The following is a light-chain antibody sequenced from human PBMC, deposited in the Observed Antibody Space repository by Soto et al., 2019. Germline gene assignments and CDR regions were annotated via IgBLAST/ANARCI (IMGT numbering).Light chain of an antibody. J-gene: IGKJ1*01. CDR1: QSISGW. CDR3: QHYNSYSEA. Sequence: DIQMTQSPSTLSASVGDRVTITCRASQSISGWVAWYQQKPGKAPKLLIYKASTLKSGVPSRFSGSGSGTEFTLTISSLQPDDFATYYCQHYNSYSEAFGQGTKVDIK. V-gene: IGKV1-5*03. CDR2: KAS.